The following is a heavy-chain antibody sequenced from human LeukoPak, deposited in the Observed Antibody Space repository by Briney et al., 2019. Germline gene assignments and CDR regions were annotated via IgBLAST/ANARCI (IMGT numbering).Heavy chain of an antibody. CDR2: ISAYNGNT. D-gene: IGHD1-26*01. CDR3: ARGKSPPVWAPSDY. V-gene: IGHV1-18*01. CDR1: GYTFTSYG. J-gene: IGHJ4*02. Sequence: GASVTVSCKASGYTFTSYGMSWVRQAPGQGLGWMGWISAYNGNTNYAQKLQGRVTMTTDTSTSTAYMELRSLRSDDTAVYYCARGKSPPVWAPSDYWGQGTLVTVSS.